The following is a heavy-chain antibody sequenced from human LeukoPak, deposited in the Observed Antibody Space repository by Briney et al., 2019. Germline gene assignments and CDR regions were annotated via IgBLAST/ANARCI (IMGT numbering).Heavy chain of an antibody. CDR1: GYGFMNYA. V-gene: IGHV1-3*01. J-gene: IGHJ4*02. Sequence: VASVKVSCKTSGYGFMNYAVQWVRQAPGERLEWMGWVNAGNGDTRYSPEFQGRVTIARDTSASTVYMELSSLTSADTATYYCARGRWVGTTQAYYLGFWGQGTLVTVSS. CDR2: VNAGNGDT. D-gene: IGHD1-26*01. CDR3: ARGRWVGTTQAYYLGF.